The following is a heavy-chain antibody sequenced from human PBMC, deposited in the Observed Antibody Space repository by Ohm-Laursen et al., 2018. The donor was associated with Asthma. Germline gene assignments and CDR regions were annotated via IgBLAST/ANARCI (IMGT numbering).Heavy chain of an antibody. Sequence: SLRLSCAASGYTFSRYSIHWVRQAPGKGLEWVASISTASTFIYYADSVRGRFTTSRDNAKNLVFLQMNDVRAEDTAVYYCARDEQRRWRTFGPPDYWGQGTLVTVSS. CDR1: GYTFSRYS. V-gene: IGHV3-21*01. CDR3: ARDEQRRWRTFGPPDY. J-gene: IGHJ4*02. D-gene: IGHD3-16*01. CDR2: ISTASTFI.